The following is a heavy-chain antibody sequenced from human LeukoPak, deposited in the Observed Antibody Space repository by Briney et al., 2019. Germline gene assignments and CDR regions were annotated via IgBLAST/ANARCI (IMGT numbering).Heavy chain of an antibody. Sequence: GASVKVSCKASGYTVTGYYMHWVRQAPGQGLEWMGWINSNSGGTNYAQKFQGRVTMTRDTSISTAYMELSRLRSDDTAVYYCARASGSYYYYYYMDVWGKGTTVTISS. D-gene: IGHD1-26*01. CDR3: ARASGSYYYYYYMDV. CDR1: GYTVTGYY. V-gene: IGHV1-2*02. J-gene: IGHJ6*03. CDR2: INSNSGGT.